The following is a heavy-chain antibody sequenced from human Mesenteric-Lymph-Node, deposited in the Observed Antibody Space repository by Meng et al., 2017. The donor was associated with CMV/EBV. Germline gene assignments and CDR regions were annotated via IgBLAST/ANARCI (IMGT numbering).Heavy chain of an antibody. CDR3: ARSPDILTGYYPY. J-gene: IGHJ4*02. D-gene: IGHD3-9*01. CDR1: GYTFTSYA. Sequence: KASGYTFTSYAMNWVRQAPGQGLEWMGWINTNTGNPTYAQGFTGRFVFSLDTSVSTAYLQISSLRSEDTAVYYCARSPDILTGYYPYWGQGTLVTVSS. V-gene: IGHV7-4-1*02. CDR2: INTNTGNP.